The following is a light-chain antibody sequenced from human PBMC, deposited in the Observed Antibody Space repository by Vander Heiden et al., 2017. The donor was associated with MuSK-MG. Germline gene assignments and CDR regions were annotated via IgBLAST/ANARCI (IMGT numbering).Light chain of an antibody. Sequence: DIQMTQSPSSLSASVGDVVTITCRASQSMSIYLNWFQQKPGKAPKLLIYGASSLQSGVPSRFSGSGSGTDFTLTISSLQPEDFATYYCQQSYSSPVTFGGGTKVEIK. V-gene: IGKV1-39*01. J-gene: IGKJ4*01. CDR2: GAS. CDR1: QSMSIY. CDR3: QQSYSSPVT.